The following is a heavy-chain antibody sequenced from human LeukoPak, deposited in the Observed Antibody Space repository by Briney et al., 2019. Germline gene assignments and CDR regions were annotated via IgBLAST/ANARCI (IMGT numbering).Heavy chain of an antibody. J-gene: IGHJ3*02. Sequence: GGSLRLSCAASGFTVSSNYMSWVRQAPGKGLEWVSVIYSGGSTYYSDSVKGRFTISRDNSENTVYLHINSLRAEDTAVYYCTKMQGFCTGGSCYPRTFDIWGQGTMVSVSS. V-gene: IGHV3-53*01. D-gene: IGHD2-15*01. CDR1: GFTVSSNY. CDR2: IYSGGST. CDR3: TKMQGFCTGGSCYPRTFDI.